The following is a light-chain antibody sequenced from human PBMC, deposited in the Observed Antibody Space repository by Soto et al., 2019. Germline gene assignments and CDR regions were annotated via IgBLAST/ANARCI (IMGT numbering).Light chain of an antibody. V-gene: IGLV2-11*01. CDR3: CSYAGSYNLGV. CDR2: DVS. Sequence: QSALTQPRSVSGSLGQSVTISCTGTSSDVGGYDFVSWYQQYPGKAPKLIIYDVSNRPSGVPDRFSGSKSGNSASLTISGLQSEDEADYYCCSYAGSYNLGVFGGGTKLTVL. J-gene: IGLJ2*01. CDR1: SSDVGGYDF.